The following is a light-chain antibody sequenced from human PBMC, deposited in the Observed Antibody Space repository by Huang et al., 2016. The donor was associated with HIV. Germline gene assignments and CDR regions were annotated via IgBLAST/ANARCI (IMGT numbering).Light chain of an antibody. CDR2: GAS. V-gene: IGKV1-39*01. J-gene: IGKJ3*01. Sequence: DIQMTQSPSSLSASVGVRVTITCRASQSIKKYLNWYQQKPGKAPKLLIYGASILQSGVPSRFSGSRSGTDFTLTISSRQPEDFATYYCQQSYSTLLFTFGPGTKVDI. CDR1: QSIKKY. CDR3: QQSYSTLLFT.